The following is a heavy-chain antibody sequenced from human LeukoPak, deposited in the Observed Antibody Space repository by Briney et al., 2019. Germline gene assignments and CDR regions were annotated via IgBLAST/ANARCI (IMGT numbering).Heavy chain of an antibody. Sequence: ASVKVSCKASGYTFTSYYMDWVRQAPGQGLEWMGIINPSGGSTSYAQKFQGRITMTRDTSTSTVYMELSSLRSEDTAVYYCARGTATYYFDYWGQGTLVTVSS. V-gene: IGHV1-46*01. CDR2: INPSGGST. D-gene: IGHD2-21*02. CDR3: ARGTATYYFDY. J-gene: IGHJ4*02. CDR1: GYTFTSYY.